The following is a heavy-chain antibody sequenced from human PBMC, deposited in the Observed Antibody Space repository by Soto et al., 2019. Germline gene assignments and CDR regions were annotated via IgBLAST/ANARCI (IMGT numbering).Heavy chain of an antibody. Sequence: SQTLSLTSAVLGDSNTSNNWWTWVRQSPGTRLEWMGEIYPNGITNYNPSLRSRATISVDRSKIQFSLNLNSLTAADTALYYCAIRPEGSPWLAYWGQGTLVTVSS. D-gene: IGHD6-19*01. V-gene: IGHV4-4*02. CDR3: AIRPEGSPWLAY. J-gene: IGHJ4*02. CDR1: GDSNTSNNW. CDR2: IYPNGIT.